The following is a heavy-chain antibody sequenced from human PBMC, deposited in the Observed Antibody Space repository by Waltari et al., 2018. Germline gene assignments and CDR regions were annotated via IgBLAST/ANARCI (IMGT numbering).Heavy chain of an antibody. J-gene: IGHJ4*02. D-gene: IGHD4-17*01. CDR3: ARMRTPDYGFGRVSNYFDY. CDR2: IYPGDSDT. Sequence: EVQLVQSGAEVKKPGESLKISCKGSGYSFTSYCIGWVLPLHGKGLEWMGIIYPGDSDTRYSPSFQGQVTISADKSISTAYLQWSSLKASDTARYYCARMRTPDYGFGRVSNYFDYWGQGTLVTVSS. V-gene: IGHV5-51*03. CDR1: GYSFTSYC.